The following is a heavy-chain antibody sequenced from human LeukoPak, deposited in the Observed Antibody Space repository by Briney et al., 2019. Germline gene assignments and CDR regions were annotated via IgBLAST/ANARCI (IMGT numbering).Heavy chain of an antibody. Sequence: GGSLRLSCAASGFSFKNYNLNWVRQAPGKGLEWVSYISRSSRTIYYADSVRGRFTISRDNAKNSMYLQMNSLRAEDTAVYYCARDPPHGMDVWGQGTTVTVSS. CDR3: ARDPPHGMDV. CDR2: ISRSSRTI. J-gene: IGHJ6*02. CDR1: GFSFKNYN. V-gene: IGHV3-48*01.